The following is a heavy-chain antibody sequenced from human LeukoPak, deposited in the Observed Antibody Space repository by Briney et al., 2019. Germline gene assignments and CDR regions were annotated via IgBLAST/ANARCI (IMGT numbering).Heavy chain of an antibody. CDR2: INHSGST. V-gene: IGHV4-34*01. D-gene: IGHD3-9*01. CDR3: ARERRKGVLTVYYLFRFDP. J-gene: IGHJ5*02. Sequence: SETLSLTCAVHRGSFSGYYWSWIRQPPGKGLEWIGEINHSGSTNYNPSPKSRVTISVDTSKIQFSLKLSSVTAADTAVYYCARERRKGVLTVYYLFRFDPWGQGTLVTVSS. CDR1: RGSFSGYY.